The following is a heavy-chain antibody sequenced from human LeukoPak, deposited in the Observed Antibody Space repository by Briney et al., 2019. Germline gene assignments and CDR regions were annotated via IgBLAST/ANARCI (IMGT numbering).Heavy chain of an antibody. V-gene: IGHV3-30*04. Sequence: GGSLRLSCAASGFTFSSYAMHWVRQAPGKGLEWVAVISYDGSNKYYADSVKGRFTISRDNSKNTLYLQMNSLRAEDTAVYYCARDNYLYSYGYSYFQHWGQGTLVTVSS. CDR1: GFTFSSYA. D-gene: IGHD5-18*01. CDR3: ARDNYLYSYGYSYFQH. CDR2: ISYDGSNK. J-gene: IGHJ1*01.